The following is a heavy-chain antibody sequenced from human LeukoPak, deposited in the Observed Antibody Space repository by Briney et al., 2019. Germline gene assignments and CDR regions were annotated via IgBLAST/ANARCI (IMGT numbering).Heavy chain of an antibody. D-gene: IGHD2-2*01. CDR2: ISYDGRNK. V-gene: IGHV3-30*04. CDR1: GFTFSSYA. CDR3: AKRRDYFIVPGCPGDDMDV. J-gene: IGHJ6*03. Sequence: GGSLRLSCAASGFTFSSYAMHWVRQAPGKGLEWVAVISYDGRNKYYAESVKGRFTISRDNSKNRLYLQMNSLRAEDTPVYYCAKRRDYFIVPGCPGDDMDVWGKGTTVSVSS.